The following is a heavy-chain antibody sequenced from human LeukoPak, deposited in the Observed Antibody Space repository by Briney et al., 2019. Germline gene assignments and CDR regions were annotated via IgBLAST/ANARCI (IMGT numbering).Heavy chain of an antibody. Sequence: GGSLRLSCAASGFTFNSYAMSWVRQAPGKGLEWVSAISGSGGSTYAASVPGRFTTSTNNTKNNMHLQLNSIRAEETAVYYYSRTYRGCCYDYFDYWGQGTLVTVSS. V-gene: IGHV3-23*01. CDR3: SRTYRGCCYDYFDY. D-gene: IGHD1-26*01. CDR2: ISGSGGST. J-gene: IGHJ4*02. CDR1: GFTFNSYA.